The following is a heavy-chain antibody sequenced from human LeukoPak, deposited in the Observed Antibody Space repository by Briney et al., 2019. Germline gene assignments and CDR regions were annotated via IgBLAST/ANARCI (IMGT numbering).Heavy chain of an antibody. D-gene: IGHD2-21*02. CDR3: ARANCAGDCYLKH. Sequence: GASVKVSCKASGYTFANYAITWVRQAPGQGLEYMGWISVDNGDTNDAQMLQGRVTMTTDTSTNTAYMELRGLRSDDTAVYYCARANCAGDCYLKHWGQGTLATVSS. V-gene: IGHV1-18*01. CDR1: GYTFANYA. CDR2: ISVDNGDT. J-gene: IGHJ4*02.